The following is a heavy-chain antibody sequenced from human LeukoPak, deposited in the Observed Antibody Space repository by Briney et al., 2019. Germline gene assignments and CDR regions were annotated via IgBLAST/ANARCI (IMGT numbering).Heavy chain of an antibody. CDR2: ISPSGGST. V-gene: IGHV1-46*01. J-gene: IGHJ4*02. CDR1: GYTFITYY. Sequence: ASVTLSCKASGYTFITYYIHWVRQAPGQGLEWMGIISPSGGSTTYAQRFQGRVTMTGDTSTSTVYMELSSLRSEDTAVYYCARIFCSSISCYFFDCWGQGTLVTVS. CDR3: ARIFCSSISCYFFDC. D-gene: IGHD2-2*01.